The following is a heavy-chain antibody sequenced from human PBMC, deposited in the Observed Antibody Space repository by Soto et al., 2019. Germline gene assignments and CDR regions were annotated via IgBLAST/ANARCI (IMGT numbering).Heavy chain of an antibody. CDR1: GYTLTELS. Sequence: ASVKVSCKVSGYTLTELSMHWVRQAPGKGLEWMGGFDPEDGETIYAQKFQGRVTMTEDTSTDTAYMELSSLRPEDTAVYYCATDYDSSGSMSFDYWGQGTLVIVSS. D-gene: IGHD3-22*01. CDR3: ATDYDSSGSMSFDY. CDR2: FDPEDGET. J-gene: IGHJ4*02. V-gene: IGHV1-24*01.